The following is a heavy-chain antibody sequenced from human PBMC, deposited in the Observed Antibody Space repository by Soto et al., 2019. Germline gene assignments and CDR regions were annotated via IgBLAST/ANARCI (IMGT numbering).Heavy chain of an antibody. J-gene: IGHJ5*02. Sequence: VASVKVSCKASGGTFSSYAISWVRQAPGQGLEWMGGIIPIFGTANYAQKFQGRVTITADESTSTAYMELSSLRSEDTAVYYCARHYVSDCSSTSCSYNWFDPWGQGTLVTVSS. CDR1: GGTFSSYA. CDR3: ARHYVSDCSSTSCSYNWFDP. D-gene: IGHD2-2*01. V-gene: IGHV1-69*13. CDR2: IIPIFGTA.